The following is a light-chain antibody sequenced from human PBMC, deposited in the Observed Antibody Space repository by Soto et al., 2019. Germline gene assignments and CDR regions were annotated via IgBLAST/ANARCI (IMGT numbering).Light chain of an antibody. CDR1: SRDVGSYNL. CDR2: EVS. CDR3: CSYAGSSTFNWV. V-gene: IGLV2-23*02. Sequence: QSALTQPASVSGSPGQSITISCTGTSRDVGSYNLVSWYQQHPGKAPKLMIYEVSKRPSGVSNRFSGSKSGNTASLTISGLQAEDEADYYCCSYAGSSTFNWVFGGGTKLTVL. J-gene: IGLJ3*02.